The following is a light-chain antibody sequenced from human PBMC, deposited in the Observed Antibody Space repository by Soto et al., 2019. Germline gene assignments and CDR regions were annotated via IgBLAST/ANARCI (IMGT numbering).Light chain of an antibody. V-gene: IGLV2-14*01. J-gene: IGLJ1*01. CDR2: EVS. Sequence: QSALTQPASVSGSPGQSITISCTGTSSDVGGYNYVSWYQQHPGKAPKLMIYEVSNRPSGVSNRFSGSKSGNTASLTISGLQAEDEADYYCSSYISSSIDDVFGTGTKVTVL. CDR1: SSDVGGYNY. CDR3: SSYISSSIDDV.